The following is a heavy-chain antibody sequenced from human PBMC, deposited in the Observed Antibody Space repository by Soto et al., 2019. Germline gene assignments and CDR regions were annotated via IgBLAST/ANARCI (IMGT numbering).Heavy chain of an antibody. CDR2: ISAYNGNT. Sequence: ASVKVSCKASGGTFSSYAISWVRQAPGQGLEWMGWISAYNGNTNYAQKLQGRVTMTTDTSTSTAYMELRSLRSDDTAVYYCARLTYYYGSGSDHDYWGQGTLVTVSS. CDR1: GGTFSSYA. CDR3: ARLTYYYGSGSDHDY. V-gene: IGHV1-18*01. D-gene: IGHD3-10*01. J-gene: IGHJ4*02.